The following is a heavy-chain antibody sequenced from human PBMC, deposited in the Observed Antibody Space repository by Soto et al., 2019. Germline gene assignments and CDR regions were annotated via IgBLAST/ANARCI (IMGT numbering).Heavy chain of an antibody. CDR1: GFTFSRYA. V-gene: IGHV3-30-3*01. D-gene: IGHD3-3*02. CDR3: ARDYIGVSNPMPDY. Sequence: PGGSLRLSCAASGFTFSRYAMHWVRQAPGKGLEWVAVISSDGSNKYYADSVKGRSTISRDNSKNTLYLQMNSLRIEDTAVYYCARDYIGVSNPMPDYWGQGTLVTVSS. J-gene: IGHJ4*02. CDR2: ISSDGSNK.